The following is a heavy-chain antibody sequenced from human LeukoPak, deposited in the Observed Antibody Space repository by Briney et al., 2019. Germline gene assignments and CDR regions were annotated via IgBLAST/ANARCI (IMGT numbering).Heavy chain of an antibody. J-gene: IGHJ4*02. CDR1: EFTFITYS. Sequence: GGSLRLSCAASEFTFITYSMSWVRQAPGKGLEWVSSISAVGGSTYYADSVKGRFTISRDNSGNMLHLQMNSLRVEDTAVSYCANPLTTSPSGSGSFQTDLDCWGQGTLVTVSS. D-gene: IGHD3-10*01. CDR2: ISAVGGST. CDR3: ANPLTTSPSGSGSFQTDLDC. V-gene: IGHV3-23*01.